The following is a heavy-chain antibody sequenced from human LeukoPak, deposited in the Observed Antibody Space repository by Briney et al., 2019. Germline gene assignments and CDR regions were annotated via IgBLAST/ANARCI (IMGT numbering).Heavy chain of an antibody. D-gene: IGHD3-10*01. CDR3: ARDTGGYYMDV. CDR2: IWYDGSNK. J-gene: IGHJ6*03. CDR1: GFTFSICG. V-gene: IGHV3-33*01. Sequence: GGSLRLSCAASGFTFSICGMHWVRQAPGKGLEWVAVIWYDGSNKYYADSVKGRFTISRDNSKNTLYLQMNSLRAEDTAVYYCARDTGGYYMDVWGKGTTVTVSS.